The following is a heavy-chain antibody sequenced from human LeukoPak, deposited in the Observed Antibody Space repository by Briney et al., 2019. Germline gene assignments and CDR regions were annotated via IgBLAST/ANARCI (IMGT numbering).Heavy chain of an antibody. CDR1: GGSINSYY. CDR2: IYYSGST. V-gene: IGHV4-59*01. J-gene: IGHJ4*02. Sequence: KPSETLSLTCTVSGGSINSYYWSWIRQPPGKGLEWIGYIYYSGSTNYNPSLKSRVTISVDTSKNQFSLKLSSVTAADTAVYYCARAQYYDFWSGYYTESFFDYWGEATLVTVSS. D-gene: IGHD3-3*01. CDR3: ARAQYYDFWSGYYTESFFDY.